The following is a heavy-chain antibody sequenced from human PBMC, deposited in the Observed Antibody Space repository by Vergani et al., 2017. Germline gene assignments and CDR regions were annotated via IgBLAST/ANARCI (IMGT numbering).Heavy chain of an antibody. CDR1: GYTFTSYG. Sequence: QVQLVQSGAEVKKPGASVKVSCKASGYTFTSYGISWVRQAPGQGLEWMGWISAYNGNTNYAQKLQGRVTMTTDTSTSTAYMELRSLRSDDTAVYYCARDPVHKNWNDVRWFDHWGQGTLVAVSS. CDR2: ISAYNGNT. V-gene: IGHV1-18*01. D-gene: IGHD1-1*01. CDR3: ARDPVHKNWNDVRWFDH. J-gene: IGHJ5*02.